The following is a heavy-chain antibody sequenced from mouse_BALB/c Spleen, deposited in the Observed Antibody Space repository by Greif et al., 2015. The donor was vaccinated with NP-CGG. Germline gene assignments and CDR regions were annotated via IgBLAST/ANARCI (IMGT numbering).Heavy chain of an antibody. J-gene: IGHJ4*01. CDR3: ARRDNYYGYGAMDY. V-gene: IGHV5-17*02. Sequence: EVQVVESGGGLVQPGGSRKLSCAASGFTFSSFGMHWVRQAPEKGLEWVAYISSGSSTIYYADTVKGRFTISRDNPKNTLFLQMTSLRSEDTAMYYCARRDNYYGYGAMDYWGQGTSVTVSS. D-gene: IGHD1-2*01. CDR1: GFTFSSFG. CDR2: ISSGSSTI.